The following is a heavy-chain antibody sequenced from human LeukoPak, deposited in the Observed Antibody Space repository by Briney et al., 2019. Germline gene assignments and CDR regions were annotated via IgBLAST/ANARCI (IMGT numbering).Heavy chain of an antibody. D-gene: IGHD2-2*01. CDR3: ARYHSTWGLNY. V-gene: IGHV4-39*01. J-gene: IGHJ4*02. Sequence: SETLSLTCTVSGGSISSGGYYWSWIRQHPGKGLEWIGSIYYSGSTYYTTSLKSRVTISIDTSNSQFSLKLTSVTAADTAVYYCARYHSTWGLNYWGQGTLVTVSS. CDR1: GGSISSGGYY. CDR2: IYYSGST.